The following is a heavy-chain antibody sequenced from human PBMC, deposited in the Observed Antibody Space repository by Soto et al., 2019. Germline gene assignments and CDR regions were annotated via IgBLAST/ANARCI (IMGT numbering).Heavy chain of an antibody. CDR1: GFTFSDYH. V-gene: IGHV1-2*02. CDR2: VNPGSGGT. Sequence: GASVKVSCKVSGFTFSDYHIHWVRQAPGQGLEWMGWVNPGSGGTHFAQEFQGRVILTRDTSITTAYMELSSLRSDDTAVYYCARGGNYFYWGQGTLVTVSS. CDR3: ARGGNYFY. D-gene: IGHD3-22*01. J-gene: IGHJ4*02.